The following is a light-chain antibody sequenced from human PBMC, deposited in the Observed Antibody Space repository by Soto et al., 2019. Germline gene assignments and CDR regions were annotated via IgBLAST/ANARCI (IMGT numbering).Light chain of an antibody. Sequence: DVQMTQSPSSLSAFVGDRVTITCRASQGIAPYLAWFQQKPGKVPTLLIYATSTFQSGVPSRFSGSGSGTDFTVTINSLKPEDVGTYYCPKYNCAPLTFGRGTNVEIK. J-gene: IGKJ4*01. CDR3: PKYNCAPLT. CDR2: ATS. CDR1: QGIAPY. V-gene: IGKV1-27*01.